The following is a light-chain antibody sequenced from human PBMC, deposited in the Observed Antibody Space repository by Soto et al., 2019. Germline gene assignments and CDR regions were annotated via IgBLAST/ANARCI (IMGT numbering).Light chain of an antibody. V-gene: IGLV2-14*01. CDR3: SSYTSSSAPSAV. CDR2: YVR. CDR1: SSDVGGYNY. J-gene: IGLJ7*01. Sequence: QSALTQPASVSGSPGQSITISCTGTSSDVGGYNYVSWYQQHPGKAPKLMIYYVRNRPSGVSNRFSGSKSVNTASLTISGLQAEDEADYFCSSYTSSSAPSAVFGGGTQLTVL.